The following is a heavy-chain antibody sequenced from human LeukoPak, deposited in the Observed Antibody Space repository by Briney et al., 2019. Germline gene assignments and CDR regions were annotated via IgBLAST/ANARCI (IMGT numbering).Heavy chain of an antibody. V-gene: IGHV4-39*07. CDR3: ARRNDCSGGSCYFNWFDP. CDR1: GGSISSSSYY. CDR2: IYYSGST. J-gene: IGHJ5*02. Sequence: SETLSLTCTVSGGSISSSSYYWGWIRQPPGKGLEWIGSIYYSGSTYYNPSLKSRFTISVDTSKNQFSLKLSSVTAADTAVYYCARRNDCSGGSCYFNWFDPWGQGTLVTVSS. D-gene: IGHD2-15*01.